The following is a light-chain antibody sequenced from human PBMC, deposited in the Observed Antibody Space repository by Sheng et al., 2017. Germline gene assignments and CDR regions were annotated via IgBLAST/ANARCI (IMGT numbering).Light chain of an antibody. CDR1: SSDVGGYNY. V-gene: IGLV2-11*01. CDR3: CSYAGSYTFDV. CDR2: DVS. J-gene: IGLJ1*01. Sequence: QSALTQPRSVSGSPGQSVTISCTGTSSDVGGYNYVSWYQQHPGKAPKLMIYDVSKRPSGVPDRFSGSKSGNTASLTISGLQAEEEADYYCCSYAGSYTFDVFG.